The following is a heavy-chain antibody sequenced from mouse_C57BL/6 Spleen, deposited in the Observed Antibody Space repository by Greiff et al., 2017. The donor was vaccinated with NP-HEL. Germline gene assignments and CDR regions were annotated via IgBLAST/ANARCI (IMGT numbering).Heavy chain of an antibody. Sequence: VQLQQPGAELVKPGASVKLSCKASGYTFTSYWMHWVKQRPGPGLEWIGMIHPNSGSTNYNEKFKSKATLTVDKSSSTAYMQLSSLTSEDSAVYYCARAPLYYYGSSWYFDVWGTGTTVTVSS. CDR1: GYTFTSYW. D-gene: IGHD1-1*01. V-gene: IGHV1-64*01. CDR2: IHPNSGST. J-gene: IGHJ1*03. CDR3: ARAPLYYYGSSWYFDV.